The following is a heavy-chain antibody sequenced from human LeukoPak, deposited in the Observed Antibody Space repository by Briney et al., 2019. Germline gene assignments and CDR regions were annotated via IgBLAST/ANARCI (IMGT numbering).Heavy chain of an antibody. CDR3: AREGTTGWAF. CDR1: GGSFSSLY. V-gene: IGHV4-59*11. CDR2: IYSSGST. J-gene: IGHJ4*02. D-gene: IGHD1-1*01. Sequence: PSETLSLTYTVSGGSFSSLYWSWIRQPPGKGLEWIGYIYSSGSTKYNPSLKSRVTMSVDTSKNQFSLKLSSVTAADTAVYFCAREGTTGWAFWGQGTLVTVSS.